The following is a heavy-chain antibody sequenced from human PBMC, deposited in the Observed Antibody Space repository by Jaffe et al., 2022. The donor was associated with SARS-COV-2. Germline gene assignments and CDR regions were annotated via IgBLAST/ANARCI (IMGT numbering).Heavy chain of an antibody. Sequence: EVQLVESGGGLVQPGRSLRLSCTASGFTFGDYAMTWFRQAPGKGPEWIGFIKSEAYGGTTEYAASVRDKFTISRDDSKSVAYLQMNSLEAEDSAIYYCARGIFYQDTRGFYYFDLWGQGTLVTVSS. J-gene: IGHJ4*02. CDR1: GFTFGDYA. V-gene: IGHV3-49*03. CDR2: IKSEAYGGTT. D-gene: IGHD3-22*01. CDR3: ARGIFYQDTRGFYYFDL.